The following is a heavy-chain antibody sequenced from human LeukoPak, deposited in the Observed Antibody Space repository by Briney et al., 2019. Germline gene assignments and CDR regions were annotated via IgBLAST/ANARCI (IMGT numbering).Heavy chain of an antibody. CDR3: ASTDYYDSRGYGGSFAI. V-gene: IGHV1-69*13. Sequence: ASVKVSCKASGYTFTSYGISWVRRAPGQGLEWMGGIIPMFDTPIYAQKFRGRVTITADESTSTVYMELSSLRSEDTAVYFCASTDYYDSRGYGGSFAIWGQGTMVTVSS. J-gene: IGHJ3*02. CDR2: IIPMFDTP. CDR1: GYTFTSYG. D-gene: IGHD3-22*01.